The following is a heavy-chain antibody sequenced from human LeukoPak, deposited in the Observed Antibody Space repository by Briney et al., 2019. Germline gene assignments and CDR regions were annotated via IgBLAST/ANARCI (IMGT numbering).Heavy chain of an antibody. D-gene: IGHD1-26*01. CDR2: IKTDGSEK. CDR1: GFIFISFR. CDR3: VRGGTYLTVS. J-gene: IGHJ5*02. V-gene: IGHV3-7*04. Sequence: PWGPLGLSFAASGFIFISFRMSWVRQAPGKGLEGVPTIKTDGSEKSHVDTVGRPFTIPIDNTKASLFLEMKGLGFYATAENYCVRGGTYLTVSWGQGTLVTVSS.